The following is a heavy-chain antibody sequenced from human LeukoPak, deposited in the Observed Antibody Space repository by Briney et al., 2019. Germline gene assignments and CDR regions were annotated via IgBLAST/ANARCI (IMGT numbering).Heavy chain of an antibody. CDR3: ASYTSSGSYFDY. D-gene: IGHD1-26*01. Sequence: SETLSLTCTVSGGSISSYYWSWIRQPAGKGLEWIGRIYTSGSTYYNPSLESRVTISVDNSKNQFSLKLSSVTAADTAVYYCASYTSSGSYFDYGGQGTLVTVSS. J-gene: IGHJ4*02. CDR2: IYTSGST. V-gene: IGHV4-4*07. CDR1: GGSISSYY.